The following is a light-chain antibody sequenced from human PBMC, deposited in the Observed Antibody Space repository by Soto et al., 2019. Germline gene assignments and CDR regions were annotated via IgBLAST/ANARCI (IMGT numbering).Light chain of an antibody. V-gene: IGLV2-11*01. J-gene: IGLJ1*01. CDR3: CSYAGSYKGYV. CDR2: DVS. Sequence: QSALTQPRSVSGSPGQSVTISCTGTSSDVGGYHYVSWYQQHPGKAPKLMIYDVSKRPSGVPDRFFGSKSGNTASLTISGLQAEDEADYYCCSYAGSYKGYVFGTGTKVTVL. CDR1: SSDVGGYHY.